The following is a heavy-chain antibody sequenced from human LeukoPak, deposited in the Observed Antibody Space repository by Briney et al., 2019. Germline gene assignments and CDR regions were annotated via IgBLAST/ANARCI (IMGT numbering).Heavy chain of an antibody. CDR3: ARAINRPFLWFGGFDY. V-gene: IGHV3-7*01. CDR1: GFSFSSYW. CDR2: IQQDGSEK. D-gene: IGHD3-10*01. J-gene: IGHJ4*02. Sequence: GRCLRLSCAPSGFSFSSYWMSWVRQAPGKGLEWVANIQQDGSEKYYGYHGKGRAATARDNANNSLYLQKNSLRAGETAVYYCARAINRPFLWFGGFDYWGQGTLVTVSS.